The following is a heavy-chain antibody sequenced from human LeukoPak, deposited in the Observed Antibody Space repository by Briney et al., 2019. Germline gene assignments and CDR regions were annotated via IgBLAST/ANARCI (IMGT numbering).Heavy chain of an antibody. Sequence: SESLCLSCGVSGFSISAYAMNWIRQTPGKGLEWIGHISYGNTDYNPSLKSRVTISVDTSKNQFSLKLTSVTAADTAVYYCARDKAHSYGRYFDPWGQGALVTVSS. J-gene: IGHJ5*02. V-gene: IGHV4-59*01. CDR2: ISYGNT. CDR3: ARDKAHSYGRYFDP. D-gene: IGHD5-18*01. CDR1: GFSISAYA.